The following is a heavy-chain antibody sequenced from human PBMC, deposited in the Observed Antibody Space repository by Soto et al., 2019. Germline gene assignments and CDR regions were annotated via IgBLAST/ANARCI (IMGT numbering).Heavy chain of an antibody. D-gene: IGHD5-12*01. CDR3: AREGSYSAYNFAHGIQLWSFDF. CDR2: IFSSGST. Sequence: SETLSLTGTVSGGSINTFYWSWVRQPAGKALEWIGRIFSSGSTSFNPSLESRVAMSVDTSKNHFSLNLSSVTAADMAVYYCAREGSYSAYNFAHGIQLWSFDFWGQGALVTVS. V-gene: IGHV4-4*07. CDR1: GGSINTFY. J-gene: IGHJ4*02.